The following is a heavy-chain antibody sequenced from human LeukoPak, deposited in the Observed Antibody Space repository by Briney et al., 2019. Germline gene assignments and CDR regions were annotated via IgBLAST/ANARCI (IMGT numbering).Heavy chain of an antibody. CDR2: IYYSGST. J-gene: IGHJ4*02. D-gene: IGHD3-10*01. CDR1: GGSISSGGYY. CDR3: ARAKYYYGSGSYGSLDY. V-gene: IGHV4-31*03. Sequence: SQTLSLTCTVSGGSISSGGYYWSWLRQHPGQGLEWIGYIYYSGSTYYNPSLKSRVTISVDTSKNQFSLKLSSVTAADTAVYYCARAKYYYGSGSYGSLDYWGQGTLVTVSS.